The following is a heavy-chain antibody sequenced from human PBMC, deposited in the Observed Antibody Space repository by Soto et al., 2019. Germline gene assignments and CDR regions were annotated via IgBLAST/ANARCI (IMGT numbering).Heavy chain of an antibody. J-gene: IGHJ5*02. V-gene: IGHV1-69*13. Sequence: SVKVSCKASGCTFSSYAISWVRQAPGQGLEWMGGIIPIFGTANYAQKFQGRVTITADESTSTAYMELSSLRSEDTAVYYCARRWFTMVRGVITDWFDPWGQGTLVTGSS. CDR1: GCTFSSYA. CDR2: IIPIFGTA. CDR3: ARRWFTMVRGVITDWFDP. D-gene: IGHD3-10*01.